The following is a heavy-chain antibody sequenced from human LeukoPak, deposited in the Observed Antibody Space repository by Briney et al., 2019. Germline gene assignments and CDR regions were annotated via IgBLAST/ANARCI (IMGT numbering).Heavy chain of an antibody. Sequence: GSLRLSCAVSGFTISTYAMSWIRQPPGKGLEWIGEINHSGSTNYNPSLKSRVTISVDTSKNQFSLKLSSVTAADTAVYYCARRTYYYGSGSYYSRWGQGTLVTVSS. J-gene: IGHJ4*02. CDR3: ARRTYYYGSGSYYSR. D-gene: IGHD3-10*01. CDR2: INHSGST. V-gene: IGHV4-34*01. CDR1: GFTISTYA.